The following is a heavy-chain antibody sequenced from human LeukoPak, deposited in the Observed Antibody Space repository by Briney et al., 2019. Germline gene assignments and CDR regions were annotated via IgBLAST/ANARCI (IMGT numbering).Heavy chain of an antibody. Sequence: GGSLRLSCAASGFTFSSCGMHWVRQAPGKGLEWVAFIRYDGSNKYYADSVKGRFTISRDNSKNTLYLQMNSLRAEVTAVYYCAKGRPYYRSGIDWGQGTLVTVSS. V-gene: IGHV3-30*02. CDR1: GFTFSSCG. CDR2: IRYDGSNK. CDR3: AKGRPYYRSGID. D-gene: IGHD3-10*01. J-gene: IGHJ4*02.